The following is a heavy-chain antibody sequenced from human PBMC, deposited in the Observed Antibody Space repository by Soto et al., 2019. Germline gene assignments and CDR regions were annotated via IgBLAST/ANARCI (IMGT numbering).Heavy chain of an antibody. CDR2: IYYSGST. CDR3: ARGQSGYSSSWLQY. V-gene: IGHV4-31*03. Sequence: PSETLSLTCTVSGGSISSGGYYWSWIRQHPGKGLEWIGYIYYSGSTYYNPSLKSRVTISVDTSKNQFSLKLSSVTAADTAVYYCARGQSGYSSSWLQYWGQGTLVTVSS. D-gene: IGHD6-13*01. CDR1: GGSISSGGYY. J-gene: IGHJ4*02.